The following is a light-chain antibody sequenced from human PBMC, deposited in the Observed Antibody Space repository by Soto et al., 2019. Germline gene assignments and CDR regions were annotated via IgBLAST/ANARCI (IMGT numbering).Light chain of an antibody. CDR2: KAS. CDR3: QQYNSYSPLT. Sequence: DIQMTQSPSTLSASEGDRVTITCRASQSISSWLAWYQQKPGKAPKLLIYKASSLESGVPSRFSGSGSGTESTLTISSLQPDDFATYYCQQYNSYSPLTFGGGTKVDIK. V-gene: IGKV1-5*03. CDR1: QSISSW. J-gene: IGKJ4*01.